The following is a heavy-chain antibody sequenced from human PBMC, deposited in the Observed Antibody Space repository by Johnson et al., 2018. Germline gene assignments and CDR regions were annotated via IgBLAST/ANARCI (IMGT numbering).Heavy chain of an antibody. Sequence: QVQLQESGPGLVKPSETLSLTCTVSGGPFSDYWWSWIRQPPGKGLEWIAYFYYTGNTNSNPSLKSRVPVSADPSKRQLSLRLTSVTAADTARYYCVRGGRRDGDGFDIWGQGTMVTVSS. V-gene: IGHV4-59*01. CDR2: FYYTGNT. J-gene: IGHJ3*02. D-gene: IGHD2-21*02. CDR3: VRGGRRDGDGFDI. CDR1: GGPFSDYW.